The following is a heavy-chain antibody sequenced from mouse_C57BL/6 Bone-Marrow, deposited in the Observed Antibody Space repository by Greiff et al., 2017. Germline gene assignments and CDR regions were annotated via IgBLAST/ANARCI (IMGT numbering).Heavy chain of an antibody. CDR2: ISNLAYSI. D-gene: IGHD2-4*01. J-gene: IGHJ1*03. V-gene: IGHV5-15*01. Sequence: EVMLVESGGGLVQPGGSLKLSCAASGFTFSDYGMAWVRQAPRKGPEWVAFISNLAYSIYYADTVTGRFTISRENAKNTLYLEMSSLRSEDTAMYYCARHYYDYDEEYFDVWGTGTTVTVSS. CDR3: ARHYYDYDEEYFDV. CDR1: GFTFSDYG.